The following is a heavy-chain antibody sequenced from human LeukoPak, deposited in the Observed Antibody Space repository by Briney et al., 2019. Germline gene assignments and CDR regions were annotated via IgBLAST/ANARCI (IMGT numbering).Heavy chain of an antibody. CDR3: ARSDSSTSTNYDY. J-gene: IGHJ4*02. Sequence: ASVTVSCKASGYTFTGYYMHWVRQAPGQGLEWMGWINPNSGGTNYAQKFQGWVTMTRDTSISTAYMELSRLRSDDTAVYYCARSDSSTSTNYDYWGQGTLVTVSS. CDR2: INPNSGGT. D-gene: IGHD2-2*01. CDR1: GYTFTGYY. V-gene: IGHV1-2*04.